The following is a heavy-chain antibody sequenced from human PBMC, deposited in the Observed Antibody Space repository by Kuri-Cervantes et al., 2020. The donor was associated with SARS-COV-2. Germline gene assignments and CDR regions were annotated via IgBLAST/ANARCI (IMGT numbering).Heavy chain of an antibody. Sequence: GSLRLSCTVSGGSISSYYWSWIRQPPGKGLEWIGYIYYSGSTNYNPSLKSRVTISVDTSKKQFSLKLNSVTAADTAVYYCARNDVSSGTYYNYYFDSWGQGTLVTVSS. J-gene: IGHJ4*02. CDR3: ARNDVSSGTYYNYYFDS. CDR1: GGSISSYY. V-gene: IGHV4-59*08. CDR2: IYYSGST. D-gene: IGHD3-10*01.